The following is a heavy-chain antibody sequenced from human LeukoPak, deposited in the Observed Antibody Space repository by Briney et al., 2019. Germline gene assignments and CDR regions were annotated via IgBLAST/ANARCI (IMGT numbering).Heavy chain of an antibody. Sequence: SVKVSCKASGGTFSSYAISWVRQAPGQGLEWMGGIIPIFGTANYAQKFQGRVTITADESTSTAYMELSSLRSEDTAVYYCARAIPYYDSSGYYRDYWGQGTLVTVSS. D-gene: IGHD3-22*01. CDR1: GGTFSSYA. CDR3: ARAIPYYDSSGYYRDY. CDR2: IIPIFGTA. V-gene: IGHV1-69*13. J-gene: IGHJ4*02.